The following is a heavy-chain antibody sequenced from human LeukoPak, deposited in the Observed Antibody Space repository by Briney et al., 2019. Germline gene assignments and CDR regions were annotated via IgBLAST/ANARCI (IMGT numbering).Heavy chain of an antibody. CDR1: GSTFSDYY. D-gene: IGHD6-6*01. Sequence: PGGSLRLSCAASGSTFSDYYMSWIRQAPGKGLGWVSYISSSGSTIYYADSVKGRFTLSRDNAKNSLYLQMNSLRAEDTAVYYCARDSAARDYMDVWGKGTTVTVSS. CDR2: ISSSGSTI. V-gene: IGHV3-11*01. J-gene: IGHJ6*03. CDR3: ARDSAARDYMDV.